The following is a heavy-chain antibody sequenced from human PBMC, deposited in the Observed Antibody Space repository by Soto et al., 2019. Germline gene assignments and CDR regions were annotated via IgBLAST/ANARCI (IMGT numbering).Heavy chain of an antibody. V-gene: IGHV4-34*01. CDR2: INHSGST. D-gene: IGHD3-10*01. Sequence: PSETLSLTCAVYGGSFSGYYWSWIRQPPGKGLEWIGEINHSGSTNYNPSLKSRVSISIDVSKNQFSLNLRSLTAADTAIYFCARGGEFDSWGQGTLVTVSS. CDR3: ARGGEFDS. CDR1: GGSFSGYY. J-gene: IGHJ4*02.